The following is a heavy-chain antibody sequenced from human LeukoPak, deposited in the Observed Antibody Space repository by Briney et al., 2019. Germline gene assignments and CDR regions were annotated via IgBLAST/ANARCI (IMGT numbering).Heavy chain of an antibody. CDR2: MNRDGSAK. CDR3: ETYRQWVVGDV. Sequence: PGGSLRLSCAASGFTFSDSWMRWVRQAPGKGLEWVSNMNRDGSAKGYADSVKGRFTISRDNARNTLYLQMNSLRPEDTAVYFCETYRQWVVGDVWVRGRTLAVS. D-gene: IGHD2-15*01. CDR1: GFTFSDSW. V-gene: IGHV3-7*01. J-gene: IGHJ6*02.